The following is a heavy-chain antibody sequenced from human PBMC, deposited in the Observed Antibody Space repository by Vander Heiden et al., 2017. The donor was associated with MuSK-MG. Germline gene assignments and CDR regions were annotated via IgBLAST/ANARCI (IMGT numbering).Heavy chain of an antibody. D-gene: IGHD1-26*01. Sequence: VQLVESGGGLVQPGGSLRLSCAASGFTVSSNDMGWVRQAPGKGLEWVSVIYSGGSTYYADSVKGRFTISRDNSKNTLYLQMNSLRAEDTAVYYCAREVVGDLDYWGQGTLVTVSS. CDR3: AREVVGDLDY. V-gene: IGHV3-66*01. CDR1: GFTVSSND. J-gene: IGHJ4*02. CDR2: IYSGGST.